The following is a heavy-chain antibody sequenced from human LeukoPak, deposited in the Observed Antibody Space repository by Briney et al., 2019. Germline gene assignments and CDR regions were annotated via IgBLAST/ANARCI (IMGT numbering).Heavy chain of an antibody. CDR1: GGSFSGYY. D-gene: IGHD4-17*01. CDR2: INHSGST. Sequence: SETLSLTCAVYGGSFSGYYWSWIRQPPGKGLEWIGEINHSGSTNYNPSLKSRVTISVDTSKNQFSLKLSSVTAADTAVYYCARGASGLSLRKCAFDIWGQGTMVTVSS. J-gene: IGHJ3*02. V-gene: IGHV4-34*01. CDR3: ARGASGLSLRKCAFDI.